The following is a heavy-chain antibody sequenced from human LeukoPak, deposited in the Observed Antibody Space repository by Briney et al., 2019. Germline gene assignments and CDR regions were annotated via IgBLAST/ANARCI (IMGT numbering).Heavy chain of an antibody. J-gene: IGHJ4*02. CDR2: ISSSGSTI. CDR1: GFTFSSYE. Sequence: GGSLRLSCAASGFTFSSYEMNWVRQAPGKGLEWVSYISSSGSTIYYADSVKGRFTISRDNAKNSLYLQMNSLRAEDTAVYYCAKETYDSSGYYRSPFDYWGQGTLVTVSS. D-gene: IGHD3-22*01. V-gene: IGHV3-48*03. CDR3: AKETYDSSGYYRSPFDY.